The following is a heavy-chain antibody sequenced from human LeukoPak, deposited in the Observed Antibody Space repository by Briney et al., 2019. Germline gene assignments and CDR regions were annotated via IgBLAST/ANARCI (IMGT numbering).Heavy chain of an antibody. CDR1: GGSIRSYY. Sequence: SETLSLTCTASGGSIRSYYWSWIRQPPGKGLEWIGYIYDSGSTNYNPSLKSRVTISVDTSKNQFSLKLSSVTAADTAVYYCARHGHSSVYSRFDYWGQGTLVTVSS. J-gene: IGHJ4*02. D-gene: IGHD6-19*01. CDR2: IYDSGST. V-gene: IGHV4-59*08. CDR3: ARHGHSSVYSRFDY.